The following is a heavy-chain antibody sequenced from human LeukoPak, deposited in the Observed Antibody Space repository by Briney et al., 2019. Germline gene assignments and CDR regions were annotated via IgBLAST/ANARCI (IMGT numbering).Heavy chain of an antibody. D-gene: IGHD2-2*01. CDR3: ARDPQIYCSSTSCYAGILDY. CDR1: GFTFSSYG. J-gene: IGHJ4*02. Sequence: PGRSLRLSCAASGFTFSSYGMHWVRQAPGKGLEWVAVIWYDGSNKYYADSVKGRFTISRDNSKNTLYLQMNSLRAEDTAVYYCARDPQIYCSSTSCYAGILDYWGQGTLVTVSS. V-gene: IGHV3-33*01. CDR2: IWYDGSNK.